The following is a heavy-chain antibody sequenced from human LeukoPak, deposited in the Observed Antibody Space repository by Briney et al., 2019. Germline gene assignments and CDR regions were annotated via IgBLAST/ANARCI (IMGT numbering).Heavy chain of an antibody. D-gene: IGHD3-10*01. CDR1: GFTFSSYW. CDR2: IKQDGSEK. Sequence: GGSLRLSCAASGFTFSSYWMSWVRQAPGKGLEWVANIKQDGSEKYYVDSVKGRFTISRDNAKNSLYLQMNSLRAEDTAVYYCASGVLLWFGVSHYFDYWGQGTLVTVSS. V-gene: IGHV3-7*01. CDR3: ASGVLLWFGVSHYFDY. J-gene: IGHJ4*02.